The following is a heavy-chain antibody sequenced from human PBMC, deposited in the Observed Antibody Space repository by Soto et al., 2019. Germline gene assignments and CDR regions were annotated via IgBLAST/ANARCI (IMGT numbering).Heavy chain of an antibody. CDR3: ARTMVRGVMVEY. Sequence: SETLSLTCTVSGGSISSGEYYWSWIRQPPGKGLEWIGYIYYSGTTYYNPSLKSRVTISVDTSKNQFSLKLSSVTAADTAVYYCARTMVRGVMVEYWGQGALVTVSS. J-gene: IGHJ4*02. V-gene: IGHV4-30-4*08. CDR1: GGSISSGEYY. CDR2: IYYSGTT. D-gene: IGHD3-10*01.